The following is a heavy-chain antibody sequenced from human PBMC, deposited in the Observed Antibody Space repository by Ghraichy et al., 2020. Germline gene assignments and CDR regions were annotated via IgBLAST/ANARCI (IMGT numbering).Heavy chain of an antibody. D-gene: IGHD6-13*01. J-gene: IGHJ6*02. CDR1: GFTFSNYW. Sequence: GGSLRLSCAASGFTFSNYWMSWVHQAPGKGLEWVANIKQTGIEKYYVDSVKGRFTISRDNAKNSLYLQMNSLRAEDTAVYCCARWKIAPVGPDYNMDVWGQGTTVTVTS. CDR2: IKQTGIEK. V-gene: IGHV3-7*01. CDR3: ARWKIAPVGPDYNMDV.